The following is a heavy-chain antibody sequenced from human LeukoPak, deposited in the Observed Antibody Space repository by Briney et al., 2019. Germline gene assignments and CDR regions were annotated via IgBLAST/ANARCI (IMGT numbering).Heavy chain of an antibody. D-gene: IGHD6-13*01. CDR1: GFTFSSYG. CDR3: ARGPAPYSSTPADY. V-gene: IGHV3-33*01. CDR2: IWYDGSNK. J-gene: IGHJ4*02. Sequence: AGGSLILSCAASGFTFSSYGMHWVRQAPGKGLEWVAVIWYDGSNKYYADSVKGRFTISRDNSKNTLYLQMNSLRAEDTAVYYCARGPAPYSSTPADYWGQGTLVTVSS.